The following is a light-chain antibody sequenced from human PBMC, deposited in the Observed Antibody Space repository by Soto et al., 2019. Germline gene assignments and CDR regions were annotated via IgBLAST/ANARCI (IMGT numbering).Light chain of an antibody. V-gene: IGKV1-39*01. Sequence: DIQMTQSPSSLSASVGDGVTITCRASQSIGSYLNWYQQRPGKAPKVLIYAASSLQSGVPSRFSGSGSGTDFTLTIRSVQPEDFAVYYCQQYNNWPSYTFGQGTKLEIK. CDR3: QQYNNWPSYT. J-gene: IGKJ2*01. CDR2: AAS. CDR1: QSIGSY.